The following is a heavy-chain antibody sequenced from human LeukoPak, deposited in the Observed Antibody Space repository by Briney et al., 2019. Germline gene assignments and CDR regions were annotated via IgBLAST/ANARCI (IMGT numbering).Heavy chain of an antibody. V-gene: IGHV4-38-2*01. Sequence: SETLSLTCAVSGYSISSGYYRGWIRQPPGKGLEWIGSIYHSGSTYYNPPLKSRVTISVDTSKNQFSLKLSSVTAADTAVYYCASGYGSGSYYDEYWFDPWGQGTLVTVSS. J-gene: IGHJ5*02. D-gene: IGHD3-10*01. CDR2: IYHSGST. CDR3: ASGYGSGSYYDEYWFDP. CDR1: GYSISSGYY.